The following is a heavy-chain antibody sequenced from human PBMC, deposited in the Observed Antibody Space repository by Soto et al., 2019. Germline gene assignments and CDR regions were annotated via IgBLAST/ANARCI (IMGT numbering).Heavy chain of an antibody. CDR3: ARETPRIVVVTANAFDI. D-gene: IGHD2-21*02. CDR2: IYYSGST. V-gene: IGHV4-31*03. Sequence: SDTLSLTCTVSGGSISSGGYYGSWIRQHPGKGLEWIGYIYYSGSTYYNPSLKSRVTISVDTSKNQFSLKLSSVTAADTAVYYCARETPRIVVVTANAFDIWGQGTMVTVSS. CDR1: GGSISSGGYY. J-gene: IGHJ3*02.